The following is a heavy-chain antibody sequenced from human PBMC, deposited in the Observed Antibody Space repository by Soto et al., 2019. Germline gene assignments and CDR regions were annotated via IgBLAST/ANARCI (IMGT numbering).Heavy chain of an antibody. D-gene: IGHD4-17*01. CDR2: NTGSGANK. J-gene: IGHJ1*01. Sequence: EVNLLESGGGLVQPGESLRISCVGSGFTFKNYGMTWVRQAPGKGLEWVSGNTGSGANKHYADSVRGRFTISRDNSKKTLYLEMKSLRVEDTAVYYCAKDGDFGEDGPAEYFEHWGQGTLVTVSS. CDR3: AKDGDFGEDGPAEYFEH. V-gene: IGHV3-23*01. CDR1: GFTFKNYG.